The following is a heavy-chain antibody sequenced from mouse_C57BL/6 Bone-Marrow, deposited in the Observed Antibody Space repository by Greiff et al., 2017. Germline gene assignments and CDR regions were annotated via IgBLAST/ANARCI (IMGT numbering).Heavy chain of an antibody. D-gene: IGHD2-4*01. CDR3: ARDDYALDY. J-gene: IGHJ2*01. CDR2: IYPRRGNT. V-gene: IGHV1-81*01. Sequence: QVQLQQSGAELARPGASVKLSCKASGYTFTSYGISWVKQRTGQGLEWIGEIYPRRGNTYYNEKFKGKATLTADKSSSTAYMELRSLTSEDYAVYFCARDDYALDYWGQGTTLTVSS. CDR1: GYTFTSYG.